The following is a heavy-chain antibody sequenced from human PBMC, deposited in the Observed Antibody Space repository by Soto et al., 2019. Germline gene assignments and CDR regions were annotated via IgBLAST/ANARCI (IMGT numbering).Heavy chain of an antibody. Sequence: PSETLSLTCTVSGDSVTNYYWSWIRQPAGRGLEWIGRVYSSGATNCNPSLNGRVTMSVDTSRNQFSLRLSSVTAADTAIYFCTKGPNWNYYYYGVDVWGQGTAVTVS. D-gene: IGHD1-20*01. V-gene: IGHV4-4*07. CDR2: VYSSGAT. CDR3: TKGPNWNYYYYGVDV. CDR1: GDSVTNYY. J-gene: IGHJ6*02.